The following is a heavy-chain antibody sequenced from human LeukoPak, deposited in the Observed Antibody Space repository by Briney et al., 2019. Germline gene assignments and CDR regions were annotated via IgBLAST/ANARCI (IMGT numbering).Heavy chain of an antibody. V-gene: IGHV4-34*01. Sequence: SETLSLTCAVYGGSFSGYYWSWIRQPPGKGLEWIGEINHSGSTNYNPSLKSRVTISVDTSKNQFSLKLSSVTAADTAVYYCASKIVAYYDSSGEHYFDYWGQGTLVTVSS. J-gene: IGHJ4*02. D-gene: IGHD3-22*01. CDR3: ASKIVAYYDSSGEHYFDY. CDR2: INHSGST. CDR1: GGSFSGYY.